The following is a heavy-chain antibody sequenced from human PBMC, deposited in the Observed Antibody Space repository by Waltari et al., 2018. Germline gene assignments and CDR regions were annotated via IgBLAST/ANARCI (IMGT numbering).Heavy chain of an antibody. V-gene: IGHV3-30*04. CDR2: ISYNERNI. Sequence: QVQLVGSGGGVVQPGRSLRISCAASEFTFSSYAMHWVRQAPGKGLEWVAVISYNERNIYYVDSVKGRFTISRDNSKKMLYLQMNNLRAEDTAVYYCARDYCDRTNCHGMDVWGQGTTVTVSS. J-gene: IGHJ6*02. D-gene: IGHD3-22*01. CDR1: EFTFSSYA. CDR3: ARDYCDRTNCHGMDV.